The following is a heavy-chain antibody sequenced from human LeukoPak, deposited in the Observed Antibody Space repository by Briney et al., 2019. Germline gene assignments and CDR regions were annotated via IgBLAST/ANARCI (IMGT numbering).Heavy chain of an antibody. Sequence: SETLSLTCAVYSGSFSGYYWSWIRQPPGKGLEWIGEINHSGSTNYNPSLKSRVTISVDTSKNQFSLKLSSVTAADTAVYYCARGEEYHDSSGYHLDYWGQGTLVTVSS. CDR2: INHSGST. CDR3: ARGEEYHDSSGYHLDY. D-gene: IGHD3-22*01. V-gene: IGHV4-34*01. J-gene: IGHJ4*02. CDR1: SGSFSGYY.